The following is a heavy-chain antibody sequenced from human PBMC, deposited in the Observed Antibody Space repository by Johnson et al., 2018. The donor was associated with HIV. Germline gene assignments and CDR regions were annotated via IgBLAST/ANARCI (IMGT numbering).Heavy chain of an antibody. CDR1: GFTFSSYA. D-gene: IGHD3-10*01. Sequence: VQLVESGGGLVQPGGSLRLSCAASGFTFSSYAMTWVRQAPGKGLEWVSGISWNSGSIGYADSVKGRFTISRDNAKNSLYLQMNSLRAEDTAVYYCATGGSYDAVDIWGQGTMVTVSS. CDR3: ATGGSYDAVDI. CDR2: ISWNSGSI. V-gene: IGHV3-9*01. J-gene: IGHJ3*02.